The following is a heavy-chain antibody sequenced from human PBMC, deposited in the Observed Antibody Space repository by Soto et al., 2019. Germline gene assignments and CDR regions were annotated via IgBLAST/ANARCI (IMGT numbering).Heavy chain of an antibody. CDR1: GFTFSDYA. V-gene: IGHV3-30*03. J-gene: IGHJ4*02. D-gene: IGHD6-19*01. Sequence: VQLVESGGGVVQPGRSLRLSCAASGFTFSDYAMHWVRQAPGKGLEWVAVVSHDGRNTHYADSVKGRFTISRDSSKNTVSLAMTSLRAADTAVYYCARGGRRWLVTSDFTYWGQGALVTVSS. CDR3: ARGGRRWLVTSDFTY. CDR2: VSHDGRNT.